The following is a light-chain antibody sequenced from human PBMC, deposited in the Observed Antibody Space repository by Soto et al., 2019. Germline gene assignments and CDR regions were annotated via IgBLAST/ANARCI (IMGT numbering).Light chain of an antibody. CDR2: GAS. V-gene: IGKV3-20*01. J-gene: IGKJ1*01. Sequence: EIVLTQSPDTLSLSPGEGATFSCRATQSITNNYVAWYQQKPGQAPRLLIYGASSRATGIPDRFSGSGSGTEFTLTISRLEPEDFAVYYCQQYGSSSWTFGQGTKVDIK. CDR3: QQYGSSSWT. CDR1: QSITNNY.